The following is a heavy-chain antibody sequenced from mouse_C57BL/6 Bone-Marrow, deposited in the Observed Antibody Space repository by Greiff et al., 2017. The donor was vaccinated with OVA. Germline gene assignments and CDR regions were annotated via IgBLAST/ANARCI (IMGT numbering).Heavy chain of an antibody. CDR1: GYTFTDYY. CDR2: INPYNGGT. Sequence: EVQLQQSGPVLVKPGASVKMSCKASGYTFTDYYMNWVKQSHGKSLEWIGVINPYNGGTSYNQKFKGKATLTVDKSSSTAYMELNSLTSEDSAVYYCARGGLRWYFDVWGTGTTVTVSS. V-gene: IGHV1-19*01. J-gene: IGHJ1*03. CDR3: ARGGLRWYFDV. D-gene: IGHD2-4*01.